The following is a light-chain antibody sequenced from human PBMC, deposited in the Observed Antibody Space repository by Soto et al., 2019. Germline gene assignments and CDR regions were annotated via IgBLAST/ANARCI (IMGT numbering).Light chain of an antibody. V-gene: IGLV2-11*01. J-gene: IGLJ1*01. Sequence: QSALTQPRSVSGSPGQSVSISCTGTSSDVGGYNYVSWYQQHPGKAPKVMIYDVSKRPSGVPDRFSGSKSGNTASPTISGLQSEDEADYYCCSYAGRYTYVFGTGTKVTVL. CDR1: SSDVGGYNY. CDR3: CSYAGRYTYV. CDR2: DVS.